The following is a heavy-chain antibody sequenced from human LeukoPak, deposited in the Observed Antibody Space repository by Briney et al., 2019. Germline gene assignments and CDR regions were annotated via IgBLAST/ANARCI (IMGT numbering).Heavy chain of an antibody. CDR2: INPSGGST. CDR3: ARDRLYYYDSSGYPDY. D-gene: IGHD3-22*01. V-gene: IGHV1-46*01. J-gene: IGHJ4*02. CDR1: GYTFTSYG. Sequence: ASVKVSCKASGYTFTSYGISWVRQAPGQGLEWMGIINPSGGSTSYAQKFQGRVTMTRDTSTSTVYMELSSLRSEDTAVYYCARDRLYYYDSSGYPDYWGQGTLVTVSS.